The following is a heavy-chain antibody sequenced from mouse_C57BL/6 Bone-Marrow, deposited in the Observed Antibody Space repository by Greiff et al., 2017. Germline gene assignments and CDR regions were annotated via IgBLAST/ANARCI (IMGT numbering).Heavy chain of an antibody. Sequence: VHVKQSGAELVRPGASVKLSCTASGFNIKDDYMHWVKQRPEQGLEWIGWIDPENGDTEYASKFQGKATITADTSSNTAYLQLSSLTSEDTAVYYCTTHSGPFAYWGQGTLVTVSA. D-gene: IGHD3-2*02. CDR1: GFNIKDDY. CDR2: IDPENGDT. CDR3: TTHSGPFAY. V-gene: IGHV14-4*01. J-gene: IGHJ3*01.